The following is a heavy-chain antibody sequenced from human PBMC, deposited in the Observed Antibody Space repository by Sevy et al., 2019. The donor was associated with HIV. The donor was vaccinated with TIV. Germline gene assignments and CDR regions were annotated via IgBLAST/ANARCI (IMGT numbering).Heavy chain of an antibody. CDR2: IRYDGSNK. CDR1: GFTFSSYG. J-gene: IGHJ5*02. CDR3: AKSVGRPRVVSPPGRFDP. Sequence: GGSLRLSCAASGFTFSSYGMHWVRQAPGKGLEWVAFIRYDGSNKYYADSVKGRFTISRDNSKNTLYLQMNSLRAEDTAVYYCAKSVGRPRVVSPPGRFDPWGQGTLVTVSS. V-gene: IGHV3-30*02. D-gene: IGHD2-15*01.